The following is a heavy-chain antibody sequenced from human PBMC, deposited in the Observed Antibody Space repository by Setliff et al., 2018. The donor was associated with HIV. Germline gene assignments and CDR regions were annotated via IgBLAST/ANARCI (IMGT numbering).Heavy chain of an antibody. J-gene: IGHJ5*02. Sequence: PSEPLSLTCTVSGGSLSSSSYSWGWIRQPPGKGLEWITIIYYSGNTYYNPSLKSRITLSVDTSKNQFSLRLTSVTASDTAVYYCARIQWLVPGGWFDPWGQGTLVTVSS. D-gene: IGHD6-19*01. V-gene: IGHV4-39*01. CDR3: ARIQWLVPGGWFDP. CDR2: IYYSGNT. CDR1: GGSLSSSSYS.